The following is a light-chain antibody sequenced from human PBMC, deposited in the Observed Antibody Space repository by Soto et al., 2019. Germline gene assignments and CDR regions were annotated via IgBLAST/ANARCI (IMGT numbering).Light chain of an antibody. CDR2: DAS. V-gene: IGKV1-5*01. CDR1: QSVRSW. Sequence: DIQMTQSPSTLSASVGDRVTITCRASQSVRSWLAWYQQKPGRAPKFLIYDASSLESGVPSRFSGSGSGTEFTLTIRSLQPEDFATYYCQQSFRSPITFGQGTRLEI. J-gene: IGKJ5*01. CDR3: QQSFRSPIT.